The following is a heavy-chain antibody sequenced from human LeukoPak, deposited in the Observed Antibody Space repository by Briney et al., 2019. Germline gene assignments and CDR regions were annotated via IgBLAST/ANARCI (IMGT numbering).Heavy chain of an antibody. D-gene: IGHD3-9*01. CDR3: TRDLTTSGPIGI. CDR2: IDPNSGGT. J-gene: IGHJ4*02. Sequence: ASVKVSCKASGYTFTDYAIHWVRQARGQGLEWMGRIDPNSGGTHYPQKFQGRVTVTRDTSLPTAYMELSSLTSDDTAIYFCTRDLTTSGPIGIWGQGTLVTVSA. V-gene: IGHV1-2*06. CDR1: GYTFTDYA.